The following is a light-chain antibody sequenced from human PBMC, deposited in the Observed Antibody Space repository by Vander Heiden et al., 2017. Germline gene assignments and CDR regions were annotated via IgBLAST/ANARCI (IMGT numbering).Light chain of an antibody. V-gene: IGLV7-46*01. Sequence: QPVVTQQPSLTVSPGGTVPLTCGSSTGAVTSGHYPYCFQQKPGQATRTLIYDTSNKHAWTPARFSGSLLGGKAALTLSGAQPEDEAEYYCLLAYSGARVFGGGTKLTVL. CDR3: LLAYSGARV. CDR1: TGAVTSGHY. J-gene: IGLJ3*02. CDR2: DTS.